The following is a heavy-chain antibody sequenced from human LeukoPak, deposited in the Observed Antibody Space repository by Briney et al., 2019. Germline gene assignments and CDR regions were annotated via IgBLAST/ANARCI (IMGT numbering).Heavy chain of an antibody. V-gene: IGHV3-9*01. CDR3: AKDISSSGSYWIWNAFDI. CDR1: GFTFDDYA. J-gene: IGHJ3*02. D-gene: IGHD1-26*01. Sequence: GRSLRLSCAASGFTFDDYAMPWVRQAPGKGLEWVSGISWNSGSIGYADSVKGRFTISRNNAKNSLYLQMNSLRAEDTALYYCAKDISSSGSYWIWNAFDIWGQGTMVTVSS. CDR2: ISWNSGSI.